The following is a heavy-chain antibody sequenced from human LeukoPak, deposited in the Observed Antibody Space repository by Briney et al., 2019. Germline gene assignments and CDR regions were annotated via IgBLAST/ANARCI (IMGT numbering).Heavy chain of an antibody. CDR3: ARHSYDFWSGYHQDFDY. CDR2: IYPGDSDT. V-gene: IGHV5-51*01. J-gene: IGHJ4*02. CDR1: GYSFTSYW. D-gene: IGHD3-3*01. Sequence: GESLKISCKGSGYSFTSYWIGWVRQMPGKGLEWMGIIYPGDSDTRYSPSFQGQVTISADKSISTAYLQWSSLKASDTAMYYCARHSYDFWSGYHQDFDYWGQGTLVTVSS.